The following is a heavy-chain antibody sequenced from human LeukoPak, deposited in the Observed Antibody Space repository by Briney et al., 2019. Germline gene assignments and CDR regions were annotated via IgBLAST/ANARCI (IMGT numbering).Heavy chain of an antibody. CDR3: ARATSYYYYYYMDV. CDR1: GFTFRSYE. J-gene: IGHJ6*03. CDR2: ISSSGSTI. V-gene: IGHV3-48*03. Sequence: GGSLRLSCAASGFTFRSYEMNWVRQAPGKGLEWVSYISSSGSTIYYADSVKGRFTISRDNSKNTLYLQMNSLRAEDTAVYYCARATSYYYYYYMDVWGKGTTVTVSS.